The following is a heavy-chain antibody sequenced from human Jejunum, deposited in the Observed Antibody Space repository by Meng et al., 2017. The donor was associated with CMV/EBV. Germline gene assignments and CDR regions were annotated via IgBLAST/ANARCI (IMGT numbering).Heavy chain of an antibody. CDR3: ARSIRPGVGWFDP. CDR1: RYTFPGYY. Sequence: CKASRYTFPGYYLHWVRQAPGQGLEWMGWINPNSGGTNYAQKFQGRVTMTRDTSITTAYMDLSRLTSDDTAVYYCARSIRPGVGWFDPWGQGTLVTVSS. D-gene: IGHD7-27*01. CDR2: INPNSGGT. V-gene: IGHV1-2*02. J-gene: IGHJ5*02.